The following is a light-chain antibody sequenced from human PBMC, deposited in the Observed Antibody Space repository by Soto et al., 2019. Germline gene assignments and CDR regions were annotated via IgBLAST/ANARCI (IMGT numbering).Light chain of an antibody. CDR3: SEYAGSSTLFV. Sequence: QSVLTQPASVSGSPGQSIAISCTGTSNDVGFYDLVSWYQQRPGTAPKLLIYEGSKRPSGVSNRFSGYKSGNTASLTISGLQAEDEADYYCSEYAGSSTLFVFGTGTKVTVL. CDR1: SNDVGFYDL. J-gene: IGLJ1*01. CDR2: EGS. V-gene: IGLV2-23*01.